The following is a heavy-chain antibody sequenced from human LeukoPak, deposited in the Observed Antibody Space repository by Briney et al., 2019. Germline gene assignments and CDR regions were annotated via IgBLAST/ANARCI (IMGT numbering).Heavy chain of an antibody. CDR1: GGSISSYY. CDR3: ARENYDILTGYYSDLYYYYGMDV. D-gene: IGHD3-9*01. V-gene: IGHV4-4*07. J-gene: IGHJ6*02. CDR2: IYTSGST. Sequence: NPSETLSLTCTVSGGSISSYYWSWIRQPAGKGLEWIGRIYTSGSTNYNPSLKSRVTMSVDTSKNQFSLKLSSVTAADTAVYYCARENYDILTGYYSDLYYYYGMDVWGQGTTVTVSS.